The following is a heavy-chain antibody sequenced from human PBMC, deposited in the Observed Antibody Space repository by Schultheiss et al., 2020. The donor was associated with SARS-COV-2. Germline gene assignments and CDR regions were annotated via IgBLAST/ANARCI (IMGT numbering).Heavy chain of an antibody. CDR2: SYYSGDT. CDR1: GGSISSSNW. CDR3: ARGAGSSSWYVLSNWFDP. V-gene: IGHV4-4*02. J-gene: IGHJ5*02. D-gene: IGHD6-13*01. Sequence: SETLSLTCTVSGGSISSSNWWSWVRQPPGKGLEWIGYSYYSGDTYYNPSLKSRVTISVDTSKNQFSLKLSSVTAADTAVYYCARGAGSSSWYVLSNWFDPWGQGTLVTVSS.